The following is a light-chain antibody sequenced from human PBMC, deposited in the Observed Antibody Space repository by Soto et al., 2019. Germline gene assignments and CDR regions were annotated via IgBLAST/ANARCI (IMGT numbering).Light chain of an antibody. CDR2: AAS. CDR1: QSISSY. J-gene: IGKJ4*01. V-gene: IGKV1-39*01. CDR3: QQSVAAPLT. Sequence: DIQMTQSPSSLSASVGDRVTITCRASQSISSYLNWYQQKPGKAPKLLIYAASSLQRGVPSRFSGSGYGTDFTRTIISLQPEDFAAYYCQQSVAAPLTFGGGAKVYLK.